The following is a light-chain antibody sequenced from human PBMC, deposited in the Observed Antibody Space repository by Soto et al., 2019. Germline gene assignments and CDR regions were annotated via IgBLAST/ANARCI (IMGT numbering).Light chain of an antibody. J-gene: IGLJ2*01. CDR2: SKN. Sequence: QPVLTQPPSASATPGQRVTISCSGSSSNIGSNTVNWYQLLPGAAPKLIIYSKNQRPSGVPDRFSASKSGTSASLAISGLQSEDEADYYCAAWDDSLNGVLFGGGTKLTVL. V-gene: IGLV1-44*01. CDR3: AAWDDSLNGVL. CDR1: SSNIGSNT.